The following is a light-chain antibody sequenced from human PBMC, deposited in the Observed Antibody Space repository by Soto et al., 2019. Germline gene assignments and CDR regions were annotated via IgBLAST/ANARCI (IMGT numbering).Light chain of an antibody. J-gene: IGLJ3*02. CDR2: RND. CDR3: AAWDDSLV. CDR1: SSNIGSNY. V-gene: IGLV1-47*01. Sequence: QSVLTQPPSASGTPGQRVTISCSGSSSNIGSNYVYWYQQLPGTAPKVLIYRNDHRPSGVPDRFSGSKSGTSASLVSSGLQSEDEADYYCAAWDDSLVFGGGTKLTVL.